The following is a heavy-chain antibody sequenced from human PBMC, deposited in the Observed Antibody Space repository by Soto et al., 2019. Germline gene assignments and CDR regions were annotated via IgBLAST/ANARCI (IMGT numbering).Heavy chain of an antibody. CDR2: IIPIFGTA. CDR3: ATTIVGAAYGMDV. CDR1: GGTFSSYA. Sequence: ASVKVSCKASGGTFSSYAISWVRQAPGQGLEWMGGIIPIFGTANYAQKFQGRVTITADESTSTAYMELSSLRSEDTAVYYCATTIVGAAYGMDVWGQGXTVTVSS. V-gene: IGHV1-69*13. D-gene: IGHD1-26*01. J-gene: IGHJ6*02.